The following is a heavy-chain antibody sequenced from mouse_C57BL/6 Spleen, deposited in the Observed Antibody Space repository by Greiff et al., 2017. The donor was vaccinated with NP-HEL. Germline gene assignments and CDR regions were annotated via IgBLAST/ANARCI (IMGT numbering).Heavy chain of an antibody. CDR3: VGHGRGYDGYYGGYFDV. D-gene: IGHD2-3*01. V-gene: IGHV10-1*01. J-gene: IGHJ1*03. Sequence: EVKLVESGGGLVQPKGSLKLSCAASGFSFNTYAMNWVRQAPGKGLEWVARIRSKSNNYATYYADSVKDRFTISRDDSESMLYLQMNNLKTEDTAMYYCVGHGRGYDGYYGGYFDVWGTGTTVTVSS. CDR2: IRSKSNNYAT. CDR1: GFSFNTYA.